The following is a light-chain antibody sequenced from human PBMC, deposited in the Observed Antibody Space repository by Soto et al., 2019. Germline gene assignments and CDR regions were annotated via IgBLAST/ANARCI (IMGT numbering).Light chain of an antibody. J-gene: IGKJ1*01. Sequence: EIVMTQSPATLSVSPGERATLSCRASHSVNRNLAWYQQSPGQAPRLLISGASTRATGVPARFSGSGSETEFPLTISSLQSEDFAFYYYQRYKKLWTFGQGTKVEIK. V-gene: IGKV3-15*01. CDR1: HSVNRN. CDR3: QRYKKLWT. CDR2: GAS.